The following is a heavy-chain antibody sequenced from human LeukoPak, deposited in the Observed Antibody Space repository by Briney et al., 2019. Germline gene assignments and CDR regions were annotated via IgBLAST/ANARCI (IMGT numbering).Heavy chain of an antibody. V-gene: IGHV4-59*08. J-gene: IGHJ4*02. CDR2: IYYSGST. Sequence: PSETLSLTCTVSGGYISSYYRSWIRQPPGKGLEWIGYIYYSGSTNYNPSLKSRVTISVDTSKNQFSLKLSSVTAADTAVYYCARRGPYGVASYFDYWGQGTLVTVSS. D-gene: IGHD3-3*01. CDR3: ARRGPYGVASYFDY. CDR1: GGYISSYY.